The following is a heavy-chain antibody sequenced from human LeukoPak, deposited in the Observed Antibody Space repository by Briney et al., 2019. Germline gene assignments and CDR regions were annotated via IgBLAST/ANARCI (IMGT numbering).Heavy chain of an antibody. V-gene: IGHV3-48*03. Sequence: SGGSLRLSCAASGFTFSSYEMNWVRQAPGKGLEWGSYISSSGSTIYYADSVKGRFTISRDNAKNSLYLQMNSLRAEDTAVYYCARTMVRGVIIPFDYWGQGTLVTVSS. CDR2: ISSSGSTI. CDR3: ARTMVRGVIIPFDY. D-gene: IGHD3-10*01. CDR1: GFTFSSYE. J-gene: IGHJ4*02.